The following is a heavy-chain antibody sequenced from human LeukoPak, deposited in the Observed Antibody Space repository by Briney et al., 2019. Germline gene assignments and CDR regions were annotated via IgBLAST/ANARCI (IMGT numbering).Heavy chain of an antibody. Sequence: GGSLRLSCAASGFTFSSYSMNWVRQAPGKGLEWVSSISSSSSYIYYADSVKGRFTISIDNAKNSLYLQMNSLRAEDTAVYYCARGKVGATPPRLNYWGQGTPVTVSS. J-gene: IGHJ4*02. CDR1: GFTFSSYS. D-gene: IGHD1-26*01. CDR2: ISSSSSYI. CDR3: ARGKVGATPPRLNY. V-gene: IGHV3-21*01.